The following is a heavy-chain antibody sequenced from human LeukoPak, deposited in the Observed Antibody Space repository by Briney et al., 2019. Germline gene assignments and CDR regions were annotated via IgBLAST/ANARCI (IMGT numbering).Heavy chain of an antibody. J-gene: IGHJ4*02. CDR3: ARFTFGGVIVPS. CDR1: GCSISSGSYY. V-gene: IGHV4-61*02. Sequence: SETLSLTCTVSGCSISSGSYYWSWIRQPAGKGLEWIGRIYTSGSTNYNPSLKSRVTISVDTSKNQFSLKLSSVTAADTAVYYCARFTFGGVIVPSWGQGTLVTVSS. CDR2: IYTSGST. D-gene: IGHD3-16*02.